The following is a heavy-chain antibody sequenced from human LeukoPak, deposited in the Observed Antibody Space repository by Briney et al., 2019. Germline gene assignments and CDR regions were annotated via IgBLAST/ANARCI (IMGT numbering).Heavy chain of an antibody. J-gene: IGHJ4*02. D-gene: IGHD3-22*01. Sequence: SETLSLTCAVSGGSISSYYWSWIRQPPGKGLEWIGYIYYSGSTNYNPSLKSRVTISVDTSKNQFSLKLSSVTAADTAVYYCARLAADYYDSSGYALYFDYWGQGTLVTVSS. CDR2: IYYSGST. CDR1: GGSISSYY. CDR3: ARLAADYYDSSGYALYFDY. V-gene: IGHV4-59*08.